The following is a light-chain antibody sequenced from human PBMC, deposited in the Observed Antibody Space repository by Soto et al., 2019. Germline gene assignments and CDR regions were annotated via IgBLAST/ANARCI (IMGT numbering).Light chain of an antibody. V-gene: IGLV2-8*01. J-gene: IGLJ2*01. CDR1: SSDVGGYNY. Sequence: ALTQPPSASGSPGQSVTISCTGTSSDVGGYNYVSWYQQHPGKAPKLMIYEVSKRPSGVPDRFSGSKSGNTASLTVSGLQAEDEADYYCSSYAGSNNLVVFGGGTKVTVL. CDR3: SSYAGSNNLVV. CDR2: EVS.